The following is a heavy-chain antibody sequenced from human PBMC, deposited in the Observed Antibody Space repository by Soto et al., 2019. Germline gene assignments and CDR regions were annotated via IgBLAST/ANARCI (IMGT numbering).Heavy chain of an antibody. CDR3: TTDPAGYDFWSGYPCRYYYYGMDV. J-gene: IGHJ6*02. CDR2: IKSKTDGGTT. D-gene: IGHD3-3*01. Sequence: GGSLRLSCAASGFTFSNAWMNWVRQAPGKGLEWVGLIKSKTDGGTTDYAAPVKGRFTISRDDSKNTLYLQMNSLKTEDTAVYYCTTDPAGYDFWSGYPCRYYYYGMDVWGQGTTVPVS. CDR1: GFTFSNAW. V-gene: IGHV3-15*07.